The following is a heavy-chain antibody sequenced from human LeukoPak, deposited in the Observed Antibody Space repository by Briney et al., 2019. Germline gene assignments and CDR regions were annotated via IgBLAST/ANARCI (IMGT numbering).Heavy chain of an antibody. Sequence: GGSLRLSCAASGFRFIRYGMHWVRQAPGKGLEWVGVISDDGRNKNYADSVKGRFTISRDNSKDTLYLQMNSLRDEDTAVYYCAKRPSDYGDYVTYFDYWGQGTLVTVSS. CDR2: ISDDGRNK. CDR3: AKRPSDYGDYVTYFDY. D-gene: IGHD4-17*01. CDR1: GFRFIRYG. V-gene: IGHV3-30*18. J-gene: IGHJ4*02.